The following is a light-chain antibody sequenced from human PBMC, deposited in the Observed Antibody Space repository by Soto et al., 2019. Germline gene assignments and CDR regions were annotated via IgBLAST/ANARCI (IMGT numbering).Light chain of an antibody. CDR3: SSFTSSRTLV. CDR2: DVT. CDR1: SSDIGGYNY. V-gene: IGLV2-14*01. Sequence: QSALTQPASVSGSPGQSITISCTGTSSDIGGYNYVSWYQQHPDIAPKLMIYDVTTRPSGVSNRFSGSKSGNTASLTISGLQAEDEADYYCSSFTSSRTLVFGGGTKVTVL. J-gene: IGLJ2*01.